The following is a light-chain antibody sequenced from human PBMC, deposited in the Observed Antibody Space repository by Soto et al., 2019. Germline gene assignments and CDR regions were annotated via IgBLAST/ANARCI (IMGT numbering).Light chain of an antibody. CDR3: QQYSEWPWT. V-gene: IGKV3-15*01. Sequence: DTVMTQSPAPLSVPPGETATLPCRASQSVSSSVAWYQHKPGQTPRPLMHGASTRAIGIPARFSGSGSGTEFTLTISSLQSEDFAVYYCQQYSEWPWTFGQGTKV. CDR1: QSVSSS. CDR2: GAS. J-gene: IGKJ1*01.